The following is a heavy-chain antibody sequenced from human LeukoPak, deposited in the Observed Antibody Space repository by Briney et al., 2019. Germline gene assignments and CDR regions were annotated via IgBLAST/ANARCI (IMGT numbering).Heavy chain of an antibody. CDR2: ISSDGSGT. V-gene: IGHV3-74*01. CDR3: ARGGLSSSFDY. J-gene: IGHJ4*02. D-gene: IGHD6-13*01. Sequence: GGSLRLSCAASGFTFSTYWMYWVRHAPGKGLVWVSRISSDGSGTNYADSVKGRFTISRDNAKSALYLQMNSLRAEDTAVYYCARGGLSSSFDYWGQGTLVTVSS. CDR1: GFTFSTYW.